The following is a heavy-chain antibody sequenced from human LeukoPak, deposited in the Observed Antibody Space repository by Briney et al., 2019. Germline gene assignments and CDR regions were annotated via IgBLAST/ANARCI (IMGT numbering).Heavy chain of an antibody. CDR2: ISGSGGNT. Sequence: GGSLRLSCAASGFTFGSYAMSWVRQAPGKGLAWVSGISGSGGNTYYADSVKGRFTISRDNSKNTLYLQMNSLRAEDTAVYYCAKGAYGSGSYYLYNWFDPWGQGTLVTVSS. D-gene: IGHD3-10*01. V-gene: IGHV3-23*01. J-gene: IGHJ5*02. CDR1: GFTFGSYA. CDR3: AKGAYGSGSYYLYNWFDP.